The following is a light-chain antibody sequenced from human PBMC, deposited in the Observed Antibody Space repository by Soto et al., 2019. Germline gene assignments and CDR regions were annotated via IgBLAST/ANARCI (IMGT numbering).Light chain of an antibody. V-gene: IGKV1-9*01. CDR2: SAS. J-gene: IGKJ5*01. CDR1: QSISPY. Sequence: DIPMTQSPSALSASVGDRVTITCRASQSISPYLNWYQQKPGKAPNLLIYSASILESGVPSRFSGSGSGTEFTLTISGLLPEDFATYHCQQLNTLPFTFGQGTRLEIK. CDR3: QQLNTLPFT.